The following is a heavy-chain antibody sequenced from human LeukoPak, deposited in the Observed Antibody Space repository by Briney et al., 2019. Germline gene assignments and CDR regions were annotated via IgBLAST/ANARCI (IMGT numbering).Heavy chain of an antibody. Sequence: GGSLRLSCAASGFTVSSNYMSWVRQAPGKGLEWVSVIYSGGSTYYADSVKGRFTISRDNSKNTLYLQMNSLRAEDTAVYYCARDGVPAALGWFDPWGQGTLDTVSS. J-gene: IGHJ5*02. CDR2: IYSGGST. CDR1: GFTVSSNY. D-gene: IGHD2-2*01. V-gene: IGHV3-53*01. CDR3: ARDGVPAALGWFDP.